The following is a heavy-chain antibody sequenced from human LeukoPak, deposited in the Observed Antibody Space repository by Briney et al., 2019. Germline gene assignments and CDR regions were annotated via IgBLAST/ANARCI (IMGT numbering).Heavy chain of an antibody. CDR3: AKAVAAAGYHFYGMDV. CDR2: ISGSGSST. Sequence: GSLTLSCAASGFTFSSYAMSWARQAPGKGLGWVSAISGSGSSTYSADSVKGRFTISRDNSKNTLYLQMNGLRGEDTAVYYCAKAVAAAGYHFYGMDVWGQGTTATDSS. J-gene: IGHJ6*02. CDR1: GFTFSSYA. V-gene: IGHV3-23*01. D-gene: IGHD6-13*01.